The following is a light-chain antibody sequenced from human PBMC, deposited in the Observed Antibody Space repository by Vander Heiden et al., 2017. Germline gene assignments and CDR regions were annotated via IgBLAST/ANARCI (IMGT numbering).Light chain of an antibody. CDR2: KDS. J-gene: IGLJ2*01. CDR3: QSADSSGADVV. Sequence: SYELTQPPSVSVSPGQTARITCSGDALPKQYAFWYQQKPGQAPVLVMYKDSERSSGIPDRFSDSSSGTTVTLTISGVQAEDEADYYGQSADSSGADVVFGGGTKLTVL. V-gene: IGLV3-25*03. CDR1: ALPKQY.